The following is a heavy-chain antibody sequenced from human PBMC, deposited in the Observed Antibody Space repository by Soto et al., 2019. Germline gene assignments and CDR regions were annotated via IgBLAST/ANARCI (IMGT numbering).Heavy chain of an antibody. CDR2: IYYSGST. D-gene: IGHD6-19*01. CDR3: ARHSGYSSGWQYYYYYMDV. J-gene: IGHJ6*03. V-gene: IGHV4-59*08. Sequence: SETLSLTCTVSGGSISSYYWSWIRQPPGKGLEWIGYIYYSGSTNYNPSLKSRVTISVHTSKNQFSLKLSSVTAADTAVYSCARHSGYSSGWQYYYYYMDVWGKGTTVTVSS. CDR1: GGSISSYY.